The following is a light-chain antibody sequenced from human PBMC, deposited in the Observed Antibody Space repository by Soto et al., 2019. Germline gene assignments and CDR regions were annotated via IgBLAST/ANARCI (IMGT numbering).Light chain of an antibody. CDR2: KAS. V-gene: IGKV1-5*03. CDR1: QSISTW. J-gene: IGKJ4*01. CDR3: QQYNTYPLT. Sequence: DIQMTQSPSTLSASVGDRVTIACRASQSISTWLAWYQQKPGKAPKLLIYKASNLEGGVPPRFSGGGSGTEFTITISSLQPDDFATYYCQQYNTYPLTFGGGTKVDIK.